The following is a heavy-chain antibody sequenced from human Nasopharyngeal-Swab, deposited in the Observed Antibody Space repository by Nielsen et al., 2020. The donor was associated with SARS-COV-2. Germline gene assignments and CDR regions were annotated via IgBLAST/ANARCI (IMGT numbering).Heavy chain of an antibody. Sequence: SETLSLTCTVSGGPISSSSYYWGWIRQPPGKGLEWIGSIYYSGSTYYNPSLESRVTISVDTSKNQFSLKLSSVTAADTAVYYCARLLGDGYNFVDYWGQGTLVIVSS. CDR1: GGPISSSSYY. CDR2: IYYSGST. CDR3: ARLLGDGYNFVDY. V-gene: IGHV4-39*01. J-gene: IGHJ4*02. D-gene: IGHD5-24*01.